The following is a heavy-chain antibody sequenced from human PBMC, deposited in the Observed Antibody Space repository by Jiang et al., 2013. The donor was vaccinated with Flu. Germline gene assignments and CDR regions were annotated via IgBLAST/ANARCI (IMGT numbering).Heavy chain of an antibody. D-gene: IGHD3-16*01. J-gene: IGHJ2*01. V-gene: IGHV1-69*10. CDR2: FIPVLGIE. Sequence: SGAEVKKPGSSLKVSCKASGNTFRNYAISWVRQAPGQGLEWMGGFIPVLGIENYAQKFRGRFRITADRSMITAYMELNSLTFEDTAMYFCARSINWGSSNWYFDLWGRGTLVTVSS. CDR3: ARSINWGSSNWYFDL. CDR1: GNTFRNYA.